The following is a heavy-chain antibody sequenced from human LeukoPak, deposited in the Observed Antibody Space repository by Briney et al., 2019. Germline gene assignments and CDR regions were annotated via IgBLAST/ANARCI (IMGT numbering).Heavy chain of an antibody. J-gene: IGHJ4*02. CDR3: AKDVAPDSGWDLDY. CDR1: GLTLSTYS. Sequence: GGSLSLSWAVSGLTLSTYSMTWVRQGPGKGLEWVSSIYNSGAKIFYAECGKGRFTISRDNYKNMLYLQMNSLRVEDTAVYYCAKDVAPDSGWDLDYWGQGTLVTVSS. V-gene: IGHV3-23*01. CDR2: IYNSGAKI. D-gene: IGHD6-19*01.